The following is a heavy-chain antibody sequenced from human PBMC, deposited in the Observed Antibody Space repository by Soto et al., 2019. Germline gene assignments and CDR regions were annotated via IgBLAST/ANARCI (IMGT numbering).Heavy chain of an antibody. Sequence: EVQLLESGGGLVQPGGSLRLSCAASGFTFSTYAMSWVRQAPGKGLEWVSAISGTGGSTYYADSVKGRFTISRDNSKNTLYLQMNSLSAEDTAVYYCAKNWDTTSSSSSHWGQGTLVTVSS. CDR3: AKNWDTTSSSSSH. V-gene: IGHV3-23*01. D-gene: IGHD6-6*01. CDR1: GFTFSTYA. CDR2: ISGTGGST. J-gene: IGHJ4*02.